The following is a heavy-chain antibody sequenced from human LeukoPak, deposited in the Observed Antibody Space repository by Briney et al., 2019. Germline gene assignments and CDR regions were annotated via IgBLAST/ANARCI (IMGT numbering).Heavy chain of an antibody. V-gene: IGHV3-23*01. CDR1: GFTFSSYA. D-gene: IGHD3-10*01. CDR2: ISGSGGST. Sequence: PGGSLRLSCAASGFTFSSYAMSWVRQAPGKGLEWVSAISGSGGSTYYADSVKGRFTISRDNSKNTLYLQMNSLRAEDTAVYYCVKERITMVRGVIGPDAFDIWGQGTMVTVSS. J-gene: IGHJ3*02. CDR3: VKERITMVRGVIGPDAFDI.